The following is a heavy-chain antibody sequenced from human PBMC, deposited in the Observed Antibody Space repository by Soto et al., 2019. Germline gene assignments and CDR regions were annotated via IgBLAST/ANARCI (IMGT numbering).Heavy chain of an antibody. CDR2: ISWNSGSI. CDR3: ARGSWNDKYYFDY. V-gene: IGHV3-9*01. J-gene: IGHJ4*02. Sequence: EVQLVESGGGLVQPGRSLRLSCAASGFTFDDYAMHWVRQAPGKGLEWVSGISWNSGSIGYADSVKGRFTISRDNAKNSLYLQMNSLRAEDTALYYGARGSWNDKYYFDYWGQGTLFTVSS. D-gene: IGHD1-1*01. CDR1: GFTFDDYA.